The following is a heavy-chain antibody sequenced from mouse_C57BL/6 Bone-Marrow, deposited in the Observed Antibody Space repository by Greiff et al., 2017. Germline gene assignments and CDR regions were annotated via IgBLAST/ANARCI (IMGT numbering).Heavy chain of an antibody. Sequence: VQLQESGAELVRPGTSVKVSCKASGYAFTNYLIEWINQRPGQGLEWIGVINPGSGITHYNEKFKGKATLTADKSSSTAYMQLSSLTSDDSAVYVCAGSDYVSSWFAYWGQGTLVTVSA. CDR2: INPGSGIT. CDR1: GYAFTNYL. CDR3: AGSDYVSSWFAY. J-gene: IGHJ3*01. V-gene: IGHV1-54*01. D-gene: IGHD1-1*01.